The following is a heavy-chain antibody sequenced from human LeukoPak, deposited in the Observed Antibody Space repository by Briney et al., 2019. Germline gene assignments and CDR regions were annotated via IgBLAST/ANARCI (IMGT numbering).Heavy chain of an antibody. V-gene: IGHV3-30-3*01. Sequence: GRSLRLSCAASGFTFSSYAMHWVRQAPGKGLEWVAVISYDGSNKYYADSVKGRFTISRDNSKNTLYLQMNSLRAEDTAVYYCAHLSSSWPKDDYWGQGTLVTVSS. D-gene: IGHD6-13*01. CDR2: ISYDGSNK. CDR3: AHLSSSWPKDDY. CDR1: GFTFSSYA. J-gene: IGHJ4*02.